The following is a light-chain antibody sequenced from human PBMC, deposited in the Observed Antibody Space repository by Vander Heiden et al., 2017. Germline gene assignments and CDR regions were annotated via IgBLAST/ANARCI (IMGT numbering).Light chain of an antibody. Sequence: QSVLTQPPSVSGAPGQRVTISCTGSSSNIGAGYDVHWYQQLPGTAPKLLIYSNSNRPSGVPDRFSGSKSGTSASLAITGLQAEDEADYYCQSYDSSLSAFYVFGTGTKVTVI. V-gene: IGLV1-40*01. CDR1: SSNIGAGYD. CDR2: SNS. CDR3: QSYDSSLSAFYV. J-gene: IGLJ1*01.